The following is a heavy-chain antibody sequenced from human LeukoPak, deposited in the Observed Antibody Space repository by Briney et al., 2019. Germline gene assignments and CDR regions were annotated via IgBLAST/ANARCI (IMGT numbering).Heavy chain of an antibody. V-gene: IGHV4-59*08. J-gene: IGHJ1*01. CDR1: GRSLSRYY. Sequence: PSEPLSLTCTVCGRSLSRYYWRWTRQPPGKGLECIGYVSYSGSTNYNPPLWSRITISVDTSKNQSSLKQSSVTAADPAVHFCARLPRGTQPPDYCQNWGQGTLVTVSS. D-gene: IGHD1-1*01. CDR3: ARLPRGTQPPDYCQN. CDR2: VSYSGST.